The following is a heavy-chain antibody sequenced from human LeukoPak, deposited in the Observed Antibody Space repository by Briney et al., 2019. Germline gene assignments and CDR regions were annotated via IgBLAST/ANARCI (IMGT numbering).Heavy chain of an antibody. CDR2: ISSGGHNI. CDR1: DFTFSRYS. Sequence: TPGGSLRLSCAASDFTFSRYSMNWFRQAPGAGLEWVSSISSGGHNIFYADPVKGRFTISRDNAKNSLYLQMNGLRVDDTAVYYCARHGDGFYHGMDVWGQGTTVTVSS. D-gene: IGHD4-17*01. V-gene: IGHV3-21*01. CDR3: ARHGDGFYHGMDV. J-gene: IGHJ6*01.